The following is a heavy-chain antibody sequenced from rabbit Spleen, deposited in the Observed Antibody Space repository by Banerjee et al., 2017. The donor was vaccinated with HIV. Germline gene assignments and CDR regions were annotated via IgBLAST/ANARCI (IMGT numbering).Heavy chain of an antibody. CDR3: ARDGAGGSYFAL. CDR1: GFTLSYYY. J-gene: IGHJ4*01. D-gene: IGHD8-1*01. CDR2: IDPVFGIT. V-gene: IGHV1S7*01. Sequence: QLEESGGDLVKPGASLKLSCKASGFTLSYYYMNWVRQAPGKGLEWIGYIDPVFGITYYANWVNGRFSISRENAQNTVFLQMTSLTAADTATYFCARDGAGGSYFALWGPGTLVTVS.